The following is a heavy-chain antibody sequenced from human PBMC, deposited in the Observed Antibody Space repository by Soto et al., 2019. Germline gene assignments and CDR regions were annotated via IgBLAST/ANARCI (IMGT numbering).Heavy chain of an antibody. D-gene: IGHD3-10*01. CDR2: INTYNGNT. CDR1: GYTFTNYG. Sequence: QVQLVQSGAEVKKPGASVKVSCKASGYTFTNYGISWVRQAPGQGLEWMGWINTYNGNTNHAQKLQGRVTTTADTSTSKAYMELRSLRSDDTAVYYCARGVGSGTYYNQYNWFDPWGQGTLVTVSS. J-gene: IGHJ5*02. CDR3: ARGVGSGTYYNQYNWFDP. V-gene: IGHV1-18*01.